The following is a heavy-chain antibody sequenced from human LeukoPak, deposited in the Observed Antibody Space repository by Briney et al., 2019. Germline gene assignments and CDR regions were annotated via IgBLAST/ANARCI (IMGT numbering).Heavy chain of an antibody. CDR3: ARDPIGGLYYYYMDV. CDR1: GFTFSTYS. D-gene: IGHD4-23*01. CDR2: ISGSSRYI. V-gene: IGHV3-21*01. J-gene: IGHJ6*03. Sequence: PGGSLRLSCAASGFTFSTYSMNWVRQAPGKGLEWVSTISGSSRYIYFADSVRGRFTISRDNAKNSLYLQMNSLRAEDTAVYYCARDPIGGLYYYYMDVWGKGTTVTVSS.